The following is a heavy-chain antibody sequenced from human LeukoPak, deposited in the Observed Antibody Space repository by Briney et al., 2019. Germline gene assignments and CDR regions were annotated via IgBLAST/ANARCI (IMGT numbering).Heavy chain of an antibody. Sequence: PSETLSLTCAVYGVSFSGYYWSWIRQPPGKGLEWIGEINHSGGTNYNPSLKSRVTISVDTSKNQFSLKLSSVTAADTAVYYCARGKRHLHLIDYWGQGTLVTVSS. CDR3: ARGKRHLHLIDY. V-gene: IGHV4-34*01. CDR2: INHSGGT. J-gene: IGHJ4*02. CDR1: GVSFSGYY.